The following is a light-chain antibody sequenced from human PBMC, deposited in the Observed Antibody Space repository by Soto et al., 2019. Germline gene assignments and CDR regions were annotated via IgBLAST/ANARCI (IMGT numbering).Light chain of an antibody. Sequence: QSALTQPASVSGSPGQSITIFCTGTSSDVGGYKYVSWYQQHPGKAPKLMIYDVNDRPSGVSNRFSGSKSGNTASLSISGLQAEDEADYYCSSYTSSSTSVFGTGTKVTVL. CDR2: DVN. J-gene: IGLJ1*01. CDR3: SSYTSSSTSV. CDR1: SSDVGGYKY. V-gene: IGLV2-14*03.